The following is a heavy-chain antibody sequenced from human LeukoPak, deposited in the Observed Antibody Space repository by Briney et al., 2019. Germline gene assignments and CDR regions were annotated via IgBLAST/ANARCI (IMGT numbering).Heavy chain of an antibody. CDR1: GFTFSSYS. J-gene: IGHJ6*03. V-gene: IGHV3-48*01. CDR3: ARVVTDYMDV. D-gene: IGHD2-21*02. Sequence: PGGSLRLSCAASGFTFSSYSMNWVRQAPGKGLEWVSYISSSSRTIYYADSVKGRFTISRDNAKNSLYLQMNSLRAEDTAVYYCARVVTDYMDVWGKGTTVTVSS. CDR2: ISSSSRTI.